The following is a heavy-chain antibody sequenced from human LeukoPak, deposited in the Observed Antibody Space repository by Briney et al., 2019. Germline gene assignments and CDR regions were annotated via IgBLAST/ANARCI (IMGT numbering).Heavy chain of an antibody. CDR2: IYHSGST. CDR1: GGSISSSSYY. CDR3: ARHDYSNNWFDP. D-gene: IGHD4-11*01. Sequence: SETLSLTCTVSGGSISSSSYYWGWIRQPPGKGLEWIGSIYHSGSTYYNPSLKSRVTISVDTSKNQFSLKLSSVTAADTAVYYCARHDYSNNWFDPWGQGTLVTVSS. J-gene: IGHJ5*02. V-gene: IGHV4-39*01.